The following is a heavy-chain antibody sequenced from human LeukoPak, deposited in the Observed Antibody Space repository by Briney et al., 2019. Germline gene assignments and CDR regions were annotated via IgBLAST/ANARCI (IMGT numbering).Heavy chain of an antibody. Sequence: GGSLRLSCAASGFTFSSYWMSWVRQAPGKGLEGVANIKQDGSEKYYVDSVKGRFTISRDNAKNSLYLQMNSLRAEDTAVYYCARDIEDCSGGSCYSAWFDYWGQGTLVTVSS. CDR2: IKQDGSEK. V-gene: IGHV3-7*03. CDR3: ARDIEDCSGGSCYSAWFDY. D-gene: IGHD2-15*01. J-gene: IGHJ4*02. CDR1: GFTFSSYW.